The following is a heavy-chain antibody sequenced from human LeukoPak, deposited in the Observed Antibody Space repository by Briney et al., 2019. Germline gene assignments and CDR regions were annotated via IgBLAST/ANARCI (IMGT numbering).Heavy chain of an antibody. CDR2: TNHSGST. D-gene: IGHD2-2*01. Sequence: SETLSLTCAVYGGSFSGYYWSWIRQPPGKGLEWIGETNHSGSTNYNPSLKSRVTISVDTSKNQFSLKLSSVTAADTAVYYCARRYCSSTSCYASQYYYYYYYMDVWGKGTTVTVSS. CDR1: GGSFSGYY. CDR3: ARRYCSSTSCYASQYYYYYYYMDV. V-gene: IGHV4-34*01. J-gene: IGHJ6*03.